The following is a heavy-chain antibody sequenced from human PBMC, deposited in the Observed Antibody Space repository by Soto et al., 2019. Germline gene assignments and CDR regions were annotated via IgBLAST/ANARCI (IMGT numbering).Heavy chain of an antibody. CDR1: GFTFSSYA. J-gene: IGHJ5*02. Sequence: GGSLRLSCAASGFTFSSYAMSWVRQAPGKGLEWVSAISGSGGSTYYADSVKGRFTISRDNSKNTLYLQMNSLRAEDTAVYYCAKDRSSSWYLPGSNWFDPWGQGTLVTVSS. CDR3: AKDRSSSWYLPGSNWFDP. D-gene: IGHD6-13*01. CDR2: ISGSGGST. V-gene: IGHV3-23*01.